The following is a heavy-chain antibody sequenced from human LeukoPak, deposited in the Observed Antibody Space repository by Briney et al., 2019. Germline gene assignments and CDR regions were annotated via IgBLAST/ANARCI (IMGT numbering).Heavy chain of an antibody. CDR1: GFTFSYYS. Sequence: GGSLRLSCAASGFTFSYYSMNWVRQAPGKGLEWVSSISSSSSYIYYADSVKGRFTISRDNAKNSLYLQMNSLRAEDTAVYYCARDSTFTIFGVVTPPNDYWGQGTLVTVSS. J-gene: IGHJ4*02. CDR3: ARDSTFTIFGVVTPPNDY. V-gene: IGHV3-21*01. CDR2: ISSSSSYI. D-gene: IGHD3-3*01.